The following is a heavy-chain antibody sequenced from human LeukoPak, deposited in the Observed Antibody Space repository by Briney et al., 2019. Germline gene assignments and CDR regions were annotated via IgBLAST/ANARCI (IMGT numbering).Heavy chain of an antibody. V-gene: IGHV3-30*18. CDR1: GFTFSNYG. J-gene: IGHJ4*02. CDR2: ISYDEINK. Sequence: GGSLRLSCAASGFTFSNYGMHWVRQAPGKGLEWVAVISYDEINKYYADAAEGRFTISRDNSKNTLYLQMDSLRADDTAVYYCAKDSVLVVVAATSFDYWGQGTLVTVSS. D-gene: IGHD2-15*01. CDR3: AKDSVLVVVAATSFDY.